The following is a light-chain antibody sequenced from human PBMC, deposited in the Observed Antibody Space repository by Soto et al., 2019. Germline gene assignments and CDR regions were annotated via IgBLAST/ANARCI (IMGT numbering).Light chain of an antibody. CDR3: CSYAGSSTFV. V-gene: IGLV2-23*02. J-gene: IGLJ3*02. CDR1: SSDVGSYNL. CDR2: EVT. Sequence: QSALTQPASVSGSPGQSITISCTGTSSDVGSYNLVSWFQQHPGKAPNLIIYEVTKRPSGVSNRFSASKSGNTASLTISGLQADDEAEYYCCSYAGSSTFVFGGGTKVTVL.